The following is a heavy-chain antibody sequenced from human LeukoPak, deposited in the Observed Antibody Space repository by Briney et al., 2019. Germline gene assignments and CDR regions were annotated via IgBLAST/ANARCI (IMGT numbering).Heavy chain of an antibody. V-gene: IGHV4-30-2*01. CDR3: ARVAVTTIFDY. D-gene: IGHD4-17*01. Sequence: PSQTLSLTCTVSGGSISSGGYYWSWIRQPPGKGLEWIGYIYHSGSTYYNPSLKSRVTISVDTSKNQFSLKLSSVTAADTAVYYCARVAVTTIFDYWGQGTLVTVSS. J-gene: IGHJ4*02. CDR2: IYHSGST. CDR1: GGSISSGGYY.